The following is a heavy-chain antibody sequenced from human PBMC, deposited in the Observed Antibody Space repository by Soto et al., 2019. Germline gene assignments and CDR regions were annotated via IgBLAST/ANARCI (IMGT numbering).Heavy chain of an antibody. V-gene: IGHV3-30-3*01. J-gene: IGHJ4*02. CDR3: ARGPSTVTTIDY. D-gene: IGHD4-4*01. Sequence: QVQLMESGGGVVQPGRSLRLSCTASGFTFSSYAMHWVRQAPGKGLEWVAIISFAGSNKYYADSVKGRFTISRDNSKNTLYLQMSSLRPEDTAVYYCARGPSTVTTIDYWAQGTLVTVSS. CDR1: GFTFSSYA. CDR2: ISFAGSNK.